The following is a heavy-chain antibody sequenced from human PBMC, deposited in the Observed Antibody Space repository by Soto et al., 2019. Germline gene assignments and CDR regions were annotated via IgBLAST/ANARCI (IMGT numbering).Heavy chain of an antibody. V-gene: IGHV4-4*02. CDR1: GGSISSSSW. D-gene: IGHD2-21*02. J-gene: IGHJ3*01. CDR3: ARGLSFRGDFDV. Sequence: HLQESGPGLVKPSGTLSLTCDVSGGSISSSSWWTWVHQSPGKGLEWIGEIYHAGSPNYNPSFQSRVTILADKSKNHFSLRLTSVTAADTAIYYGARGLSFRGDFDVWGQGTTVTVSS. CDR2: IYHAGSP.